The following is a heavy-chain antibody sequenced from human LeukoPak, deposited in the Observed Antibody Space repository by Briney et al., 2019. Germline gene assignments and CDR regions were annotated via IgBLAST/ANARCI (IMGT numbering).Heavy chain of an antibody. CDR1: GGSVSSGSYY. CDR2: IYYSGST. V-gene: IGHV4-61*01. D-gene: IGHD3-3*01. J-gene: IGHJ3*02. CDR3: ARVASGYDVFDI. Sequence: PSETLSLTCTVSGGSVSSGSYYWSWIRQPPGKGPEWIGYIYYSGSTNYNPSLKSRVTISVDTSKNQFSLKLSSVTAADTAVFYCARVASGYDVFDIWGQGTMVAVSS.